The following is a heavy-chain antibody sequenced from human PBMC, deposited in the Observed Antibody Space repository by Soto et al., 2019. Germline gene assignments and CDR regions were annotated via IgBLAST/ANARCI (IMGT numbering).Heavy chain of an antibody. J-gene: IGHJ5*02. D-gene: IGHD2-2*01. Sequence: QVQLQQWGAGLLKPSETLSLTCAVYGGSFSGYYWSWIRHPPGKGLEWIGEINHSGSTNYNPSLKSRVTISVDTSKNQFSLKLSSVTAADTAVYYCARGLVDIVVVPAAPYNWFDPWGQGTLVTVSS. CDR3: ARGLVDIVVVPAAPYNWFDP. V-gene: IGHV4-34*01. CDR1: GGSFSGYY. CDR2: INHSGST.